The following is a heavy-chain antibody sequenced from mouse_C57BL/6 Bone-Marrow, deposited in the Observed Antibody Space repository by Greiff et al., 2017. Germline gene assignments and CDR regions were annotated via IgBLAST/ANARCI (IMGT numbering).Heavy chain of an antibody. D-gene: IGHD2-12*01. CDR3: TPSYYSFDY. J-gene: IGHJ2*01. Sequence: QVQLQQSGAELVRPGASVTLSCKASGYTFTDYEMHWVKQTPVHGLEWIGAIDPETGGTAYNQKFKGKAILTADKSSSTAYMELRSLTSEYSAVYYCTPSYYSFDYWGPGTTLTVSS. V-gene: IGHV1-15*01. CDR2: IDPETGGT. CDR1: GYTFTDYE.